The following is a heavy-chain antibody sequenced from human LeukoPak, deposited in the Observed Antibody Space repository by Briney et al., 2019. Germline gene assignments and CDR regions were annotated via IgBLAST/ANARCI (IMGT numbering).Heavy chain of an antibody. Sequence: GGSLRLSCAASGFTFSSYAMNWVRQAPGKGLEWVSAISGSGGSTYYADSVKGRFTISRDNSKNTLYLQMNSLRAEDTAVYYCAKPHLTVTTGQLDNAFDIWGQGTMVTVSS. CDR2: ISGSGGST. J-gene: IGHJ3*02. CDR1: GFTFSSYA. CDR3: AKPHLTVTTGQLDNAFDI. D-gene: IGHD4-17*01. V-gene: IGHV3-23*01.